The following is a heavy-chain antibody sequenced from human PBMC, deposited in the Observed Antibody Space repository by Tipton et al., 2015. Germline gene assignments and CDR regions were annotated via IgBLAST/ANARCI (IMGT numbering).Heavy chain of an antibody. J-gene: IGHJ2*01. Sequence: TLSLTCTVSGDSISSDSYFWSWIRQPAGKGPEWIGRVYGTGRTDYNPALESRVSMSVDASKNQFSLHLGSVTAADTAVYYCARLRNAFCSSTSCQGDFDLWGRGTPVTVSS. CDR2: VYGTGRT. V-gene: IGHV4-61*02. CDR1: GDSISSDSYF. CDR3: ARLRNAFCSSTSCQGDFDL. D-gene: IGHD2-2*01.